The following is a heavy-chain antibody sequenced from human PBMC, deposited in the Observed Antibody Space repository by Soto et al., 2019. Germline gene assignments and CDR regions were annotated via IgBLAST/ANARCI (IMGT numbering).Heavy chain of an antibody. V-gene: IGHV3-23*01. CDR2: ISGSGGTT. Sequence: PGGSLRLSCAASGFTFSSYAMTWVRQAPGKGLEWVSVISGSGGTTYHADSVKGRFTISRDNSKNTLYLQMNSLRAEDTAVYFCAKGAGGSCFLPIDYWGQGTLVTVSS. CDR3: AKGAGGSCFLPIDY. J-gene: IGHJ4*02. D-gene: IGHD2-15*01. CDR1: GFTFSSYA.